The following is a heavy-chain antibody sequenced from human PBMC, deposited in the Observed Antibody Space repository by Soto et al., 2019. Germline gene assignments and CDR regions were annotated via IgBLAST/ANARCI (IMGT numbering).Heavy chain of an antibody. CDR1: GFTFSSYA. CDR2: IRRRGGST. CDR3: ATAPRSSSWNWFDP. V-gene: IGHV3-23*01. D-gene: IGHD6-13*01. Sequence: GALRDSSASSGFTFSSYAMSWVRQAPGRGVLWGYAIRRRGGSTHYGDSVKGRFTIPRDNTQNTLYLQINSLRAEDTAVYYCATAPRSSSWNWFDPWGQGTLVTVSS. J-gene: IGHJ5*02.